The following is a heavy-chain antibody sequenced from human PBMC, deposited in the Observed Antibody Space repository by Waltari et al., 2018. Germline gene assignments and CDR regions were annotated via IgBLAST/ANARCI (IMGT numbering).Heavy chain of an antibody. CDR1: GFTFGDYG. CDR3: TRGNFQWSSTLDY. CDR2: MRSKVYGGTT. V-gene: IGHV3-49*04. J-gene: IGHJ4*02. Sequence: EVQLVESGGGLVQPGRSLRLSCPGFGFTFGDYGVSWVRQAPGNELEWVGFMRSKVYGGTTKDAASVRGRFTLSRYDSKSIAFLQMNGLRTEDTAVYYCTRGNFQWSSTLDYWGQGTLVNVSS. D-gene: IGHD2-15*01.